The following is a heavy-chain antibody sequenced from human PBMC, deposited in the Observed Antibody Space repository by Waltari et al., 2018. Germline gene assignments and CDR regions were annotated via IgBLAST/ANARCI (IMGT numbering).Heavy chain of an antibody. CDR3: AREKGFSSGNFDY. CDR2: IYAGDSDT. V-gene: IGHV5-51*01. CDR1: GYSFTSYW. D-gene: IGHD6-19*01. Sequence: EVQLVQSGAEVKKPGESLKISCKGSGYSFTSYWIGGVRQMPGKGLEWMGFIYAGDSDTRYSPSFKGQVTISVDKSISTAYLQWSTLKASDTAMYFCAREKGFSSGNFDYWGQGTLVTVSS. J-gene: IGHJ4*02.